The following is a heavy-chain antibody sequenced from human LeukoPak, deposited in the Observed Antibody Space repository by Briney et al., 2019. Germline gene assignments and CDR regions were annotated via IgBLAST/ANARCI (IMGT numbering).Heavy chain of an antibody. CDR3: ARSNIAVRRGDNWFDP. D-gene: IGHD6-6*01. CDR1: GYTFTDYY. Sequence: ASVKVSFKASGYTFTDYYMHWVRQAPGQGLEWMGWIDPNSGGTNYSQKFQGRVTMTRDSSISTAYMELTRLISDDTAVYYCARSNIAVRRGDNWFDPWGQGTLVTVSS. J-gene: IGHJ5*02. CDR2: IDPNSGGT. V-gene: IGHV1-2*02.